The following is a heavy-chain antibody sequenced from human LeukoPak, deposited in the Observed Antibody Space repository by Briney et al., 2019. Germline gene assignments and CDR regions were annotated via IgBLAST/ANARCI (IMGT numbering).Heavy chain of an antibody. J-gene: IGHJ4*02. V-gene: IGHV4-59*01. CDR2: IYYSGST. CDR1: GGSISNYY. D-gene: IGHD6-19*01. CDR3: ARVTTVAGSDYFDY. Sequence: SETLSLTCTVSGGSISNYYWSWIRQPPGKGLEWIGYIYYSGSTSYNPSLKSRVTISIDTSKKQFSLKLSSVTAADTAVYYCARVTTVAGSDYFDYWAREPRSPSPQ.